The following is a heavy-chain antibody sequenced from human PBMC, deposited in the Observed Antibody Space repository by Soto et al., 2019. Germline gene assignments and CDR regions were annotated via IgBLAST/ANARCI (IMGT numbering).Heavy chain of an antibody. Sequence: QVQLVESGGGVVQPGRSLRLSCAASGFTFSSYAMHWVRQAPGKGLEWVAVISYDGSNKYYADSVKGRFTISRDNSKNTLYQQMNSLRAEDTAVYYCARESGVLRLLEWLDRRGMDVWGQGTTVTVSS. CDR1: GFTFSSYA. V-gene: IGHV3-30-3*01. CDR3: ARESGVLRLLEWLDRRGMDV. D-gene: IGHD3-3*01. CDR2: ISYDGSNK. J-gene: IGHJ6*02.